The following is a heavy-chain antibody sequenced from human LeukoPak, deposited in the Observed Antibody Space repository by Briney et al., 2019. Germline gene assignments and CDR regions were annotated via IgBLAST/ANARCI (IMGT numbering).Heavy chain of an antibody. Sequence: GESLKISCKGFGYTFSTNWIGWVRQMPGKGLEWMGIIYPGDSDTRYSPSFQGQVTISADKSITTAYLQWSSLKASDTAVYYCARLQVVAGTGSYGMDVWGQGTTVTVSS. D-gene: IGHD6-19*01. V-gene: IGHV5-51*01. J-gene: IGHJ6*02. CDR2: IYPGDSDT. CDR3: ARLQVVAGTGSYGMDV. CDR1: GYTFSTNW.